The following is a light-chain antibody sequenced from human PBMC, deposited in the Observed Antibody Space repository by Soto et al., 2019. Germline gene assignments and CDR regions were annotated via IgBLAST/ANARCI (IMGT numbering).Light chain of an antibody. Sequence: VMTQSPDSLPVSLGERASIICRASRSGLYSSNNKNYLAWYQQKRGQPPKLLIYWASTRESGVPARFSGSGSGTDFTLTINSLQPEDVAVYYCQQYYNSTLTFGRGTQVEIK. J-gene: IGKJ4*01. V-gene: IGKV4-1*01. CDR1: RSGLYSSNNKNY. CDR2: WAS. CDR3: QQYYNSTLT.